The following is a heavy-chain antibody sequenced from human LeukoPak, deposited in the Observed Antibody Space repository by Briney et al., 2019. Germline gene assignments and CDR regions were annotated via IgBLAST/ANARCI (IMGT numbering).Heavy chain of an antibody. CDR2: IYHSGST. CDR1: GGSISSSNW. Sequence: KTSGTLSLTCAVSGGSISSSNWWSWVRQPPGKGLEWIGEIYHSGSTNYNPSLKSRVTISVDKSKNQFSLKLSSVTAADTAVYYCARDPEYSGYENDAFDIWGQGTMVTVSS. V-gene: IGHV4-4*02. J-gene: IGHJ3*02. D-gene: IGHD5-12*01. CDR3: ARDPEYSGYENDAFDI.